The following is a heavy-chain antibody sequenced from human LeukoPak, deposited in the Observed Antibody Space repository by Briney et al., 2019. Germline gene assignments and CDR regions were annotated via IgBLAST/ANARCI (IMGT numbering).Heavy chain of an antibody. J-gene: IGHJ4*02. Sequence: SETLSLTCAVYGVSFSGYYWSWIRQPPGKGLEWMGEINHSGSTNYNPSLKSRVTISVDTSKNQFSLKLSSVTAADTAVYYCARGRYSLDYFDYWGQGTLVTVSS. V-gene: IGHV4-34*01. CDR2: INHSGST. CDR1: GVSFSGYY. CDR3: ARGRYSLDYFDY. D-gene: IGHD6-13*01.